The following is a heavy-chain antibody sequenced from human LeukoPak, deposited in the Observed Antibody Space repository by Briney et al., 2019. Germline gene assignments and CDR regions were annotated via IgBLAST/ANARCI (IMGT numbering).Heavy chain of an antibody. CDR3: ARGTTLADY. V-gene: IGHV4-34*01. J-gene: IGHJ4*02. Sequence: PSETLSLTCTVSGGSISSYYWSWIRQPPGKGLEWIGEINHSGSTNYNPSLKSRVTISVDTSKNQFSLKLSSVTAADTAVYYCARGTTLADYWGQGTLVTVSS. CDR2: INHSGST. D-gene: IGHD1-14*01. CDR1: GGSISSYY.